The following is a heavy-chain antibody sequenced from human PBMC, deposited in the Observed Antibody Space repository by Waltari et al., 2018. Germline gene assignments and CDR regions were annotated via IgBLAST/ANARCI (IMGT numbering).Heavy chain of an antibody. CDR3: ARGTEDIIVVLSARWGHAFDI. Sequence: QEQVVESGGGVVQPGRSLRLSCAASGFTFSSYSMHWVRQAPGKGLEWVELISHDGTNKNYAASVRGRLTISRDNSKNTLYLQMNNLRPEDTAVYYCARGTEDIIVVLSARWGHAFDIWGQGTMVTVSS. D-gene: IGHD2-15*01. CDR2: ISHDGTNK. V-gene: IGHV3-30*04. J-gene: IGHJ3*02. CDR1: GFTFSSYS.